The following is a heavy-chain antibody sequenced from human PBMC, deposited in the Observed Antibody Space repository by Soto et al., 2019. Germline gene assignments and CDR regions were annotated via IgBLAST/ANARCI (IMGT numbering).Heavy chain of an antibody. D-gene: IGHD5-12*01. CDR3: ARGSGYGGYEYYFDY. J-gene: IGHJ4*02. CDR2: IIPIFGTA. V-gene: IGHV1-69*13. Sequence: SVKVSCKASGGTFSSYAISWVRQAPGQGLEWMGGIIPIFGTANYAQKFQGRVTITADESTSTAYMELSSLRSEDTAVYYCARGSGYGGYEYYFDYWGQGTLVTVSS. CDR1: GGTFSSYA.